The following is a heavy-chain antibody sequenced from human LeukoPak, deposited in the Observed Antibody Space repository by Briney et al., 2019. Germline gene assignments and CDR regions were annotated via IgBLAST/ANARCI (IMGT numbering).Heavy chain of an antibody. CDR3: PRAGGSYSNFQDYYYGMDV. CDR2: IYHREYYT. Sequence: GESLSHSCRGSGYIFTSYWVRGVGETRGKGGEGGGRIYHREYYTNYSPSVQGHVTISADKAIITAYVQGRSLKAPDTAMYYCPRAGGSYSNFQDYYYGMDVWGNGTTVTVSS. CDR1: GYIFTSYW. V-gene: IGHV5-10-1*01. J-gene: IGHJ6*04. D-gene: IGHD3-10*01.